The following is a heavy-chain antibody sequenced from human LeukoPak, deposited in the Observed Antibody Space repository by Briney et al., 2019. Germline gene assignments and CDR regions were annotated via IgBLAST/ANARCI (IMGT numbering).Heavy chain of an antibody. Sequence: AAVKVSCKVSGYTFTDYYMHWVHQAPGKGREWMGLVDPEDGETIYAEKFPGRGTTTADTSTDTAYMELSSLRSEDTALYFCATGFGYSFDYWGQGTLVTVSS. CDR1: GYTFTDYY. V-gene: IGHV1-69-2*01. CDR3: ATGFGYSFDY. D-gene: IGHD3-10*01. J-gene: IGHJ4*02. CDR2: VDPEDGET.